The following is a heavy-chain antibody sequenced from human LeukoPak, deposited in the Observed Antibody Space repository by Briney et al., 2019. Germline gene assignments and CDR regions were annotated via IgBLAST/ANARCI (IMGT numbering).Heavy chain of an antibody. V-gene: IGHV3-30*18. CDR3: AKDGEEPGYYYYYYMDV. Sequence: GGSLRLSCAASGFTFSSYGMHWVRQAPGKGLEWVAVISYDGSNKYYADSVKGRFTISRDNSKNTLYLQMNSLRAEDTAVYYCAKDGEEPGYYYYYYMDVWGKGTTVTISS. CDR1: GFTFSSYG. CDR2: ISYDGSNK. J-gene: IGHJ6*03.